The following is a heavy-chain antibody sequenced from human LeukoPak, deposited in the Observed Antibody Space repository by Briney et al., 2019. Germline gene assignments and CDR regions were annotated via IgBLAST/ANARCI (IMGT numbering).Heavy chain of an antibody. V-gene: IGHV1-8*02. CDR1: GYTFTSYG. Sequence: GASVKVSCKASGYTFTSYGISWVRQAPGQGLEWMGWMNPNSGNTGYAQKFQGRVTMTRNTSISTAYMELSSLRSEDTAVYYCARAERFFDPWGQGTLVTVSS. J-gene: IGHJ5*02. CDR2: MNPNSGNT. D-gene: IGHD3-10*01. CDR3: ARAERFFDP.